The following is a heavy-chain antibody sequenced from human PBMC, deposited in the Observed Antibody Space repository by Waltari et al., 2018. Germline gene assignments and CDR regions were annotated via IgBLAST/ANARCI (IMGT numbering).Heavy chain of an antibody. D-gene: IGHD2-15*01. V-gene: IGHV3-23*03. CDR1: GFTFNNYA. Sequence: EVQLLESGGGLVQSGGSLRLSCAASGFTFNNYAMSWVRQAPGKGLDWVSVIYSGGSSTYYTDSVKGRFTISRDNSKNTLYLQMNSLRAEDTAVYYCAKRGYCSSGSCYPFDYWGQGTLVTVSS. CDR2: IYSGGSST. J-gene: IGHJ4*02. CDR3: AKRGYCSSGSCYPFDY.